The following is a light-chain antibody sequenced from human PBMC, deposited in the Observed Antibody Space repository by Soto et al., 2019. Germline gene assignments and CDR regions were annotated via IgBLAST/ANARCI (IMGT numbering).Light chain of an antibody. CDR2: DVS. Sequence: QSALTQPASVSGSPGQSITISCTGTSSDVGGYNYVSWNQQHPGKAPKLMIYDVSNRPSGVSNRFSGSKSGNTASLTISGLQDEDEADYYCSSYTSSSSTLVVFGGGTKVTVL. J-gene: IGLJ3*02. V-gene: IGLV2-14*01. CDR3: SSYTSSSSTLVV. CDR1: SSDVGGYNY.